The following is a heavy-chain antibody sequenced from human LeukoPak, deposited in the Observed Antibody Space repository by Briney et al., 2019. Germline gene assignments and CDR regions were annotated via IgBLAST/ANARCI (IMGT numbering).Heavy chain of an antibody. Sequence: GESLRISCKGSGYSFTRNWISWVRQMPGKGLEWMGRIDPTDSYTNYSPSFQGHVTISTDKSISTAYLQWSSLKASDTATYFCVRSGPSGDFDHWGQVTLVTVSS. V-gene: IGHV5-10-1*01. J-gene: IGHJ4*02. CDR2: IDPTDSYT. CDR3: VRSGPSGDFDH. D-gene: IGHD7-27*01. CDR1: GYSFTRNW.